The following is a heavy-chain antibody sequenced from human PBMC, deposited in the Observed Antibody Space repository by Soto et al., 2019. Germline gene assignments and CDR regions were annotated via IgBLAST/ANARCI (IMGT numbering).Heavy chain of an antibody. Sequence: QVQLQESGPGLVKPSETLSLTCTVSGGSVSSGSYYWSWIRQPPGKGLEWIGYIYYRGSTNYNPSPKSRVTISVDPSKNRFPLTMSSVTAADTAVYYCARGYYGSGSYYNVDWFDPWGQGTLVTVSP. CDR1: GGSVSSGSYY. CDR2: IYYRGST. D-gene: IGHD3-10*01. V-gene: IGHV4-61*01. CDR3: ARGYYGSGSYYNVDWFDP. J-gene: IGHJ5*02.